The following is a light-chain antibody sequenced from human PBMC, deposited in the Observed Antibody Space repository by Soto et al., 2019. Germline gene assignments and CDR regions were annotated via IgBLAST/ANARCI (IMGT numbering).Light chain of an antibody. CDR1: QSVSSSY. CDR3: QQYGSSVT. Sequence: EIVLTQSPGTLSVSPGERPPLPCGASQSVSSSYLAWYHQKPGQAPRLLIYGASSRATGIPGMISSSCGRTDFTLTISRQEAEDFAVYYCQQYGSSVTFAGGTKVDIK. J-gene: IGKJ4*01. V-gene: IGKV3-20*01. CDR2: GAS.